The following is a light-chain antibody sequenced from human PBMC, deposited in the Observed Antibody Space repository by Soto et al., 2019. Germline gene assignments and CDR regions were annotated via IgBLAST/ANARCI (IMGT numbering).Light chain of an antibody. J-gene: IGLJ2*01. CDR1: SSDVGGYNY. CDR2: EVS. Sequence: QSALTQPASVSGSPGQSITISCTGTSSDVGGYNYVSWYQQRPGKAPKLMIYEVSNRPSGVSNRFSGSKSGNTASLTISGLQAEDEADYYCGAYRRSNTRVVFGGGTKLTVL. CDR3: GAYRRSNTRVV. V-gene: IGLV2-14*01.